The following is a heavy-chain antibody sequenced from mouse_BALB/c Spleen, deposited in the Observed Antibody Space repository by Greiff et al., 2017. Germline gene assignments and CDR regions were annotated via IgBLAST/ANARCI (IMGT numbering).Heavy chain of an antibody. CDR2: IDHANGNT. J-gene: IGHJ3*01. Sequence: VQLQQSGAELVKPAPSVTLSCSASGFYITDTYMHWVKQRPEQDLEWIGRIDHANGNTKYDPKLQGKATITANTSSNTDYLQLSSETSEETAGDCCVPQVSSFAYWGQGTLVTVSA. V-gene: IGHV14-3*02. CDR3: VPQVSSFAY. CDR1: GFYITDTY.